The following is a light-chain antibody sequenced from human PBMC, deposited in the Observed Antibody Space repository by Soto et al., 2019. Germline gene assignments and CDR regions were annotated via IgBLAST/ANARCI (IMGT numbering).Light chain of an antibody. CDR3: QQFGTSPS. CDR1: QNVNSGF. V-gene: IGKV3-20*01. CDR2: STS. Sequence: EVVLTQSPGTVSFSPGERASLSCRASQNVNSGFFTWYQQRPGQAPRLLIYSTSYRANGIPDRFSGSGSGTDFTLTISRLESEDFAVYYCQQFGTSPSLGQGTKVDIK. J-gene: IGKJ1*01.